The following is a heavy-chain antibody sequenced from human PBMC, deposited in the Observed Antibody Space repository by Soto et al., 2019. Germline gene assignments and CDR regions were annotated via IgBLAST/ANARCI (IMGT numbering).Heavy chain of an antibody. CDR1: GGSISSYY. Sequence: QVQLQESGPGLVKPSETLSLTCTVSGGSISSYYWSWIRQPPGKGLEWIGYIYYSGSTNYNPSLKSRVTRSVDTSKYQFSLKLSSVTAADTAVYYCARVGSAYYYDSSGYYRTRYYFDYWGQGTLVTVSS. D-gene: IGHD3-22*01. CDR2: IYYSGST. CDR3: ARVGSAYYYDSSGYYRTRYYFDY. V-gene: IGHV4-59*01. J-gene: IGHJ4*02.